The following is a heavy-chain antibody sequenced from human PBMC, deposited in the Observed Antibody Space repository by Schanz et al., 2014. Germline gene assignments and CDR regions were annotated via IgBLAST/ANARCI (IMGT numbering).Heavy chain of an antibody. V-gene: IGHV3-74*02. D-gene: IGHD5-12*01. CDR3: ARKVVATIGGYYDN. CDR2: INSVGSNT. Sequence: EVQLVESGGGWVQPGGSLRLSCAASGFTFSSHWMHWVRQDPGKGLVWVARINSVGSNTDYADSVRGRFTISRDNAENTLFLQMNSLRAEDTAVYYCARKVVATIGGYYDNWGQGTLVIVSS. CDR1: GFTFSSHW. J-gene: IGHJ4*02.